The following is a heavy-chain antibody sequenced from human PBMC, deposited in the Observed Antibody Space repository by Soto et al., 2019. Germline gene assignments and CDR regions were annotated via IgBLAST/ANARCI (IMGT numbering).Heavy chain of an antibody. CDR3: AKRAGDGYLDF. V-gene: IGHV3-23*01. J-gene: IGHJ4*01. CDR1: GFTFSSNP. D-gene: IGHD3-16*02. CDR2: ISADGNSK. Sequence: EVQLLESGGGLVQPGGSLRLSCAASGFTFSSNPMNWVRQAPGKGPEWVSFISADGNSKYYADSVRGRSTISRDNFRSTLYWQMNSLRAEDTAIYYCAKRAGDGYLDFWGHGTLVTVSS.